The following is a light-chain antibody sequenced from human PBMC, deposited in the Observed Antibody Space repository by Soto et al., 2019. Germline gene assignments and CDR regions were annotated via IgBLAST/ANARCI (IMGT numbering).Light chain of an antibody. CDR2: GAS. V-gene: IGKV3-20*01. J-gene: IGKJ1*01. CDR1: QSFNSIY. Sequence: EIVLTQSPGTLSLSPGERATLSCRASQSFNSIYLAWYQQKPGQAPRLLIYGASSRATGIPDRFSGSGSGTDFTLTISRLEPEDFEVYYCQQYDRWTFGQGTKVDIK. CDR3: QQYDRWT.